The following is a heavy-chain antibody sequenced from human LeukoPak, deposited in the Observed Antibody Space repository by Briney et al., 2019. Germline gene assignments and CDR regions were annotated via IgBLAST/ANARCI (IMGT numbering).Heavy chain of an antibody. J-gene: IGHJ3*02. CDR2: IYYSGST. V-gene: IGHV4-30-4*01. Sequence: PSETLSLTCTVSGGSISSCDYYWSWIRQPPGKGLEWIGYIYYSGSTYYNPSLKSRATISVDTSKNQFSLKLSSVTAADTAVYYCATRDFDAFDIWGQGTMVTVSS. CDR1: GGSISSCDYY. CDR3: ATRDFDAFDI.